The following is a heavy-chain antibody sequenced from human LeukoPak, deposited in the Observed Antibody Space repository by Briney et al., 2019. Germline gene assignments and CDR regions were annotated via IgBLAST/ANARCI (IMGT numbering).Heavy chain of an antibody. J-gene: IGHJ5*02. CDR3: ARDPGYSYGHGWFDP. D-gene: IGHD5-18*01. V-gene: IGHV1-18*01. Sequence: GASVKVSCKASGYTFTSYGISLVRQAPGQGLEWMGWISAYNGNTNYAQKLQGRVTMTTDTSTSTAYMELRSLRSDDTAVYYCARDPGYSYGHGWFDPWGQGTLVTVSS. CDR1: GYTFTSYG. CDR2: ISAYNGNT.